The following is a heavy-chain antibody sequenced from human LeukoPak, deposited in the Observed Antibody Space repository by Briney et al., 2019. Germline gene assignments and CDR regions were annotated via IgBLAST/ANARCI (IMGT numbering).Heavy chain of an antibody. D-gene: IGHD6-6*01. CDR3: AREKYSREGSPDAFDI. CDR1: GYTLTELS. J-gene: IGHJ3*02. CDR2: FDPEDGET. Sequence: ASVKVSCKVSGYTLTELSMHWVRQAPGKGLEWMGGFDPEDGETIYAQKFQGRVTMTEDTSTDTAYMELSSLRSEDTAVYYCAREKYSREGSPDAFDIWGQGTMVTVSS. V-gene: IGHV1-24*01.